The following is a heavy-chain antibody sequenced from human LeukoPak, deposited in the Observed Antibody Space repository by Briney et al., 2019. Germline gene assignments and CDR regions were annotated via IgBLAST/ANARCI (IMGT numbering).Heavy chain of an antibody. CDR1: GGSFSGYY. CDR3: ARGYRYSYGYGYGWFDP. J-gene: IGHJ5*02. V-gene: IGHV4-34*01. Sequence: SETLSLTCAVYGGSFSGYYWSWIRQPPGKGLEWIGEINHSVSTNYNPSLKSRVTISVDTSQNPFSPKLSSVTAADTAVYYCARGYRYSYGYGYGWFDPWGQGTLVTVSS. CDR2: INHSVST. D-gene: IGHD5-18*01.